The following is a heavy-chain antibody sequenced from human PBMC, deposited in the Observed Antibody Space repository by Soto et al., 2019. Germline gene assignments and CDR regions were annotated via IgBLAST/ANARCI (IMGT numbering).Heavy chain of an antibody. CDR3: ARVYLGTKYYYYMDV. J-gene: IGHJ6*03. D-gene: IGHD1-7*01. CDR1: GGSISSGGYY. CDR2: IYYSGST. Sequence: SETLSLTCTVSGGSISSGGYYWSWIRQHPGKGLEWIGYIYYSGSTYYNPSLKSLITMSVETSKNLFSLKLSSVTAAETAVYYWARVYLGTKYYYYMDVWGKGTTVTVSS. V-gene: IGHV4-31*01.